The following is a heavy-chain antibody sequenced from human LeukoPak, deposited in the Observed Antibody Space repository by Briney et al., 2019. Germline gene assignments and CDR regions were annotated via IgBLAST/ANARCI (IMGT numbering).Heavy chain of an antibody. CDR2: IMPIFGTA. J-gene: IGHJ6*03. Sequence: GASVKVSCRASGGTFSTYAISWVRQAPGQGLEWMGGIMPIFGTANYAQNFQGRVTITADESTSTAYMELSSLRSEDTAVYYCARVSSSSSPQYYYYMDVWGKGTTVTVSS. CDR3: ARVSSSSSPQYYYYMDV. D-gene: IGHD6-6*01. CDR1: GGTFSTYA. V-gene: IGHV1-69*13.